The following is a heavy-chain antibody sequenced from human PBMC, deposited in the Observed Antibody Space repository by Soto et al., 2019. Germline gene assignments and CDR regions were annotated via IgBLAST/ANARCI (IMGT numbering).Heavy chain of an antibody. J-gene: IGHJ3*02. D-gene: IGHD6-13*01. CDR3: ARPVPPYIAAAGKVYAFDI. CDR2: IIPIFGTA. CDR1: GGTFSSYA. Sequence: QVQLVQSGAEVKKPGSSVKVSCKASGGTFSSYAISWVRQAPGQGLEWMGGIIPIFGTANYAQKFQGRVTITADESTSTAYMELSSLRSEDTAVYYCARPVPPYIAAAGKVYAFDIWGQGTMVTVSS. V-gene: IGHV1-69*01.